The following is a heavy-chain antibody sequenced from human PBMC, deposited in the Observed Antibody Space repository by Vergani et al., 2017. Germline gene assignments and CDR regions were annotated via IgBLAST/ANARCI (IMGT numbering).Heavy chain of an antibody. CDR2: ISSSSSYI. J-gene: IGHJ4*02. CDR3: ARDVKTSPRIQLWSSQGDY. D-gene: IGHD5-18*01. Sequence: EVQLVESGGGLVKPGGSLRLSCASSGFTFSSSSMNWVRQAPGKGLEWVSSISSSSSYIYYADSVKGRFTISRDNAKNSLYLQMNSLRAEDTAVYYCARDVKTSPRIQLWSSQGDYWGQGTLVTVSS. V-gene: IGHV3-21*01. CDR1: GFTFSSSS.